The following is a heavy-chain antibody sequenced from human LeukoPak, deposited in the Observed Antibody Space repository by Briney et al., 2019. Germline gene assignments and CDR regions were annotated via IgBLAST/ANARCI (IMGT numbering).Heavy chain of an antibody. J-gene: IGHJ5*02. V-gene: IGHV4-30-4*01. D-gene: IGHD3-22*01. CDR1: GGSISSGDCY. CDR3: ARSTDYYDSSGYHH. Sequence: SETLSLTCTVSGGSISSGDCYWSWIRQPPGKGLEWIGYIYYSGSTYYNPSLKSRVTISVDTSKNQFSLKLSSVTAADTAVYYCARSTDYYDSSGYHHWGQGTLVTVS. CDR2: IYYSGST.